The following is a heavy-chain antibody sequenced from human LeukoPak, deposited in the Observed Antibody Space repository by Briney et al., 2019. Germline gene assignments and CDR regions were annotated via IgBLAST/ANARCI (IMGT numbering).Heavy chain of an antibody. CDR1: GFTFSSYA. CDR2: ISGSGGST. CDR3: AKDQYYYDSSGYSLDY. V-gene: IGHV3-23*01. J-gene: IGHJ4*02. Sequence: GGSLRLSCAASGFTFSSYAMSWVRQAPGKGLEWVSAISGSGGSTYYADSVKGRFTISRDNSKNTLYLQMNSLRAEDTAVYYCAKDQYYYDSSGYSLDYWGQETLVTVSS. D-gene: IGHD3-22*01.